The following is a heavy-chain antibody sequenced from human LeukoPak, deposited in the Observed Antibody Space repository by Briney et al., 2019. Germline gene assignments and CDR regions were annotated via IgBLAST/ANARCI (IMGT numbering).Heavy chain of an antibody. V-gene: IGHV3-7*03. CDR2: IKQDGSEK. CDR3: ATPLDYYDRSDSHQGGD. Sequence: GGSLRLSCAASGFTFNNFAMHWVRQAPGKGLEWVANIKQDGSEKYYVDSVKGRFTISRDNAKNSLYLQMNSLRAEDTAVYYCATPLDYYDRSDSHQGGDWGQGTLVTVSS. J-gene: IGHJ4*02. CDR1: GFTFNNFA. D-gene: IGHD3-22*01.